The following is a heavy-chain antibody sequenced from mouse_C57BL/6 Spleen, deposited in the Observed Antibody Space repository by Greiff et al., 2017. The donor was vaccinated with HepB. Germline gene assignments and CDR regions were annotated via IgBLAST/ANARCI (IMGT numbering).Heavy chain of an antibody. CDR3: ASITTAHYYAMDY. Sequence: EVKLMESGGGLVQPGGSLSLSCAASGFTFTDYYMSWVRQPPGKALEWLGFIRNKANGYTTEYSASVKGRFTISRDNSQSILYLQMNALRAEDSATYYCASITTAHYYAMDYWGQGTSVTVSS. V-gene: IGHV7-3*01. J-gene: IGHJ4*01. CDR1: GFTFTDYY. CDR2: IRNKANGYTT. D-gene: IGHD1-1*01.